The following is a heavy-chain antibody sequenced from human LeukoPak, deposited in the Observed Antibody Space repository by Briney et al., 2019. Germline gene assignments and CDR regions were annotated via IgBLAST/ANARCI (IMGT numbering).Heavy chain of an antibody. CDR1: GYTFTSYD. V-gene: IGHV1-8*01. CDR2: MNPNSGNT. J-gene: IGHJ5*02. CDR3: ARGSEIPNWFDP. D-gene: IGHD2-21*01. Sequence: GASVKVSCKASGYTFTSYDINWVRQATGQGLEWMGWMNPNSGNTGYAQKFQGRVTMTRNTSISTPYMELSSLRSEDTALYYGARGSEIPNWFDPWGQGTLVTVSS.